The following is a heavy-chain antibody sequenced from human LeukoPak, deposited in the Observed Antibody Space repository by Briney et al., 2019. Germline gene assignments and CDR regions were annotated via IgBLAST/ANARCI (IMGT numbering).Heavy chain of an antibody. J-gene: IGHJ4*02. V-gene: IGHV4-4*02. CDR3: ARDVGTALVTGDY. CDR1: GGSISRNNW. D-gene: IGHD5-18*01. CDR2: IYHSGSA. Sequence: PSGTLSLTCGVSGGSISRNNWWSWVRQPPGQGLEWIGEIYHSGSANYNPSLNSRVTISVDKSKNQLSLKLISVTAADTAVYYCARDVGTALVTGDYWGQGTLVTVSS.